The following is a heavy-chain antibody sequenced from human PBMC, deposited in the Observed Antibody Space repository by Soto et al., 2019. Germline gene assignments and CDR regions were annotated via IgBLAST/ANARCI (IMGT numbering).Heavy chain of an antibody. V-gene: IGHV3-23*01. D-gene: IGHD1-1*01. Sequence: GSLRLSCAASGFTFSSYAMSWVRQAPGKGLEWVSAISGSGGSTYYADSVKGRFTISRDNSKNTLYLQMNSLRAEDTAVYYCAKLLERRRYMDVWGKGTTVTVSS. CDR1: GFTFSSYA. J-gene: IGHJ6*03. CDR2: ISGSGGST. CDR3: AKLLERRRYMDV.